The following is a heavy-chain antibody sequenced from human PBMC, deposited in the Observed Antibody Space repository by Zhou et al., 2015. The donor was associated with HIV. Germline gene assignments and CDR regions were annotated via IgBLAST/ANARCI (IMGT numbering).Heavy chain of an antibody. CDR3: AAVEGNAYYYYYMDV. Sequence: QMQLVQSGPEVKKPGTSVKVSCKASGFTFTSSAVQWVRQARGQRLEWIGWIVVGSGNTNYAQKFQERVTITRDMSTSTAYMELSSLRSEDTAVYYCAAVEGNAYYYYYMDVWAKGPRSPSP. V-gene: IGHV1-58*01. D-gene: IGHD5-24*01. CDR1: GFTFTSSA. J-gene: IGHJ6*03. CDR2: IVVGSGNT.